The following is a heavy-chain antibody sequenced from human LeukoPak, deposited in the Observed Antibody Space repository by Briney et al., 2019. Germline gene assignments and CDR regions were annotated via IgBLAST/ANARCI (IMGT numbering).Heavy chain of an antibody. Sequence: GGSLRLSCAASGFTFRSYTMNWVRQAPGKGLEWVSSISSSSTYIYYADSVKGRFTISRDNAKNSLFLQMNSLRAEETAVYFCARGPYFYDSRGYYSYYFDQWGQGALVTVSS. D-gene: IGHD3-22*01. CDR1: GFTFRSYT. CDR3: ARGPYFYDSRGYYSYYFDQ. J-gene: IGHJ4*02. V-gene: IGHV3-21*01. CDR2: ISSSSTYI.